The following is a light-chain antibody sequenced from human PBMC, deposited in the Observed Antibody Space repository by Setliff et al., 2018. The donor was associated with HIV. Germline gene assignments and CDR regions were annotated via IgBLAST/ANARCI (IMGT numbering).Light chain of an antibody. V-gene: IGLV1-40*01. CDR2: DNN. CDR1: ISTLWTGYD. Sequence: QSVLTQPPSVSGAPGQLVTISCTGTISTLWTGYDVHWYQQLPGTAPKLLIYDNNNRPSGVPDRFSGSKSGTSASLAITGLQAEDEADYYCQSYDSSLSGYVFGTGTKVTVL. J-gene: IGLJ1*01. CDR3: QSYDSSLSGYV.